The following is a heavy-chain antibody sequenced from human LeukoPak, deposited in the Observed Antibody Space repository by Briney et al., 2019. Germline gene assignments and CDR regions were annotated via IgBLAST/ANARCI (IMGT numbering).Heavy chain of an antibody. CDR3: AKDSDYYDSSGYYASYFDF. Sequence: GGSLRLYCAASGFTFSSFAMSWVRQAPGKGLEWVSAISGSGGTTYYADSVKGRFTISRDNSKNTLYLQMNSLRAEDTAVYYCAKDSDYYDSSGYYASYFDFWGQGALVTVSS. J-gene: IGHJ4*02. D-gene: IGHD3-22*01. CDR2: ISGSGGTT. CDR1: GFTFSSFA. V-gene: IGHV3-23*01.